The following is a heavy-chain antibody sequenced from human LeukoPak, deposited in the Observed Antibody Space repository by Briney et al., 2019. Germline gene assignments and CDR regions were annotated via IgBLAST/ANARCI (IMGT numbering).Heavy chain of an antibody. D-gene: IGHD2-2*01. Sequence: GASVKVSCKASGYTFTSYYMHWVRQAPGQGLEWMGIINPSGGSTNYAQKFQGRVTITADESTSTAYMELSSLRSEDTAVYYCATDPGEIVPAAKGPRGDYCYGMDVWGQGTTVTVSS. V-gene: IGHV1-46*01. J-gene: IGHJ6*02. CDR3: ATDPGEIVPAAKGPRGDYCYGMDV. CDR1: GYTFTSYY. CDR2: INPSGGST.